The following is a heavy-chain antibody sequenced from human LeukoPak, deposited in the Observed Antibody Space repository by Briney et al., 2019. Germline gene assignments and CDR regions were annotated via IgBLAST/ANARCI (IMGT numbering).Heavy chain of an antibody. CDR1: SYTFTRYG. D-gene: IGHD1-26*01. Sequence: ASVKVSCKASSYTFTRYGISWVRQAPGQGLEWMGWISVSNGNTNYAQKFQGRVSMTADTSTSTAYMGLRSLRSDDTAVYYCARSGRGTYYYFDLWGQGTLVTVSS. CDR3: ARSGRGTYYYFDL. CDR2: ISVSNGNT. J-gene: IGHJ4*02. V-gene: IGHV1-18*01.